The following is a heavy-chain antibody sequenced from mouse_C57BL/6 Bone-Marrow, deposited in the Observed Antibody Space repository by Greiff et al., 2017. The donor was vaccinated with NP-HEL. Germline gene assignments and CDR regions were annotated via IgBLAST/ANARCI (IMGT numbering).Heavy chain of an antibody. J-gene: IGHJ3*01. CDR3: AVDSHYYGSSYAY. D-gene: IGHD1-1*01. CDR1: GFTFSNYW. Sequence: EVKVVESGGGLVQPGGSMKLSCVASGFTFSNYWMNWVRQSPEKGLEWVAQIRLKSDNYATHYAESVKGRFTISRDDSKSSVYLQMNNLRAEDTGIYYCAVDSHYYGSSYAYWGQGTLVTVSA. V-gene: IGHV6-3*01. CDR2: IRLKSDNYAT.